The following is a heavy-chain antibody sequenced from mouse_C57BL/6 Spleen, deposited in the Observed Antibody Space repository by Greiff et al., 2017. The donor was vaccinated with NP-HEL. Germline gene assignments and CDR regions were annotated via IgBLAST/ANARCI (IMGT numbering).Heavy chain of an antibody. J-gene: IGHJ4*01. CDR3: ARRHYYGSSPHAMDY. Sequence: QVQLQQPGAELVMPGASVKLSCKASGYTFTSYWMHWVKQRPGQGLEWIGEIDPSDSYTNYNQKFKGKSTLTVDKSSSTAYMQLSSLTSEDSAVYYCARRHYYGSSPHAMDYWGQGTSVTVSS. D-gene: IGHD1-1*01. V-gene: IGHV1-69*01. CDR1: GYTFTSYW. CDR2: IDPSDSYT.